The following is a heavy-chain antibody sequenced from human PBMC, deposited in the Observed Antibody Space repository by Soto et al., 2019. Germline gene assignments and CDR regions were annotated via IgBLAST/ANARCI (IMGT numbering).Heavy chain of an antibody. D-gene: IGHD5-12*01. CDR2: IYYSGSS. CDR3: ARAIVVTVGGMDV. CDR1: GGSISNADYY. V-gene: IGHV4-30-4*01. Sequence: QVQLQEPGPGLVKPSQTLSLTCTVSGGSISNADYYWSWVRQPPGKGLEWIGYIYYSGSSFFNPSLKSRVTMSKDTSKNQFSLRLTSVTAADTAVYYCARAIVVTVGGMDVWGRGTTVTVSS. J-gene: IGHJ6*02.